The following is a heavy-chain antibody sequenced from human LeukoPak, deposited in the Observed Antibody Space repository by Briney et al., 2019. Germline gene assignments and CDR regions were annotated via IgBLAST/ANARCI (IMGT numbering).Heavy chain of an antibody. J-gene: IGHJ4*02. CDR2: IKQDGSEK. CDR1: GFTFSSYW. V-gene: IGHV3-7*01. CDR3: AKDGDIVVVPAAMPEYYFDY. D-gene: IGHD2-2*01. Sequence: GGSLRLSCAASGFTFSSYWRSWVRQAPGKGLEWVANIKQDGSEKYYVESVKGRFTISRDNAKNSLYLQMNSLRAEDTAVYYRAKDGDIVVVPAAMPEYYFDYWGQGTLVTVSS.